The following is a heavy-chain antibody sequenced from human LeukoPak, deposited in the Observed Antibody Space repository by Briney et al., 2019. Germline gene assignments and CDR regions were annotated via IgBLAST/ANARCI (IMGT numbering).Heavy chain of an antibody. CDR3: ARARDIKYRRWLQSRYFDY. V-gene: IGHV4-34*01. CDR2: INHSGST. D-gene: IGHD5-24*01. J-gene: IGHJ4*02. Sequence: SETLSLTRAVYGGSFSGYYWSWIRQPPGKGLEWIGEINHSGSTNYNPSLKRRVTISVDTSKNQFSLKLSSVTAADTAVYYCARARDIKYRRWLQSRYFDYWGQGTLVTVSS. CDR1: GGSFSGYY.